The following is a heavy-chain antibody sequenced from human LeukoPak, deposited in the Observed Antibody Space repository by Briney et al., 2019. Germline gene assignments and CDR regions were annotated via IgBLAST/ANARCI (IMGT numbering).Heavy chain of an antibody. Sequence: GRSLRLSCAASGFTFSSYGMQWVRRAPGKGLECVAVIWYDGSNKYYADSVKGRFTISRDNSKNTLYLQMNSLRAEDTAVYYCAKDFGYSSPIDYWGQGTLVTISS. CDR1: GFTFSSYG. V-gene: IGHV3-33*06. D-gene: IGHD6-13*01. CDR3: AKDFGYSSPIDY. J-gene: IGHJ4*02. CDR2: IWYDGSNK.